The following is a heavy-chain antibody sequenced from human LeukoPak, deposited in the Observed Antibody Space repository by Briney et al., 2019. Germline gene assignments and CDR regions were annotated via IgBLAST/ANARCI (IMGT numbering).Heavy chain of an antibody. CDR3: ARQGYTVSYYFLDY. J-gene: IGHJ4*02. D-gene: IGHD1-26*01. CDR1: GGSVRSYW. CDR2: IYSTGST. Sequence: PSETLSLTCDVSGGSVRSYWWGWVRQPAGKGLEWPGRIYSTGSTRFNPSLKSRLTLSIDTSTNQFSLKLTSVTAADTAVYFCARQGYTVSYYFLDYWSQGTLVTVSS. V-gene: IGHV4-4*07.